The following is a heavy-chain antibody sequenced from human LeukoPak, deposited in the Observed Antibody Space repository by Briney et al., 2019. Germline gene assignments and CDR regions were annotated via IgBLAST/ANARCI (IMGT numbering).Heavy chain of an antibody. D-gene: IGHD1-26*01. CDR2: IKSDGIDT. Sequence: PGGSLRLSCAVSGFTFNNSWMHWLRQTPGQGLVWVLRIKSDGIDTLYAFLVRGRFTISKDNAKNTLYLQMHSLRAEDTAVYYCVRDGSYKFAYWGQGTLVTVSS. CDR3: VRDGSYKFAY. J-gene: IGHJ4*02. V-gene: IGHV3-74*01. CDR1: GFTFNNSW.